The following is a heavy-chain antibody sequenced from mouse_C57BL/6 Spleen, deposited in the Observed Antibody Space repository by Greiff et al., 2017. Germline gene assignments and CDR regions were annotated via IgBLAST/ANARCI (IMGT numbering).Heavy chain of an antibody. CDR1: GYTFTDYN. V-gene: IGHV1-22*01. CDR2: INPNNGGT. D-gene: IGHD1-1*01. CDR3: ARSKGHYCGSSPFAY. J-gene: IGHJ3*01. Sequence: EVKLMESGPELVKPGASVKMSCKASGYTFTDYNMHWVKQSHGKSLEWIGYINPNNGGTSYNQKFKGKATLTVNKSSSTAYMELRSLTSEDSAVYYCARSKGHYCGSSPFAYWGQGTLVTVSA.